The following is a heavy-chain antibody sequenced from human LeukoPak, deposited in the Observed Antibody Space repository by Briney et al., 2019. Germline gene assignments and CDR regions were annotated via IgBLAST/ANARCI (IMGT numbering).Heavy chain of an antibody. CDR1: GYTFTSYD. CDR3: ARDRGLEGATIDY. CDR2: VSTYNRNT. D-gene: IGHD1-26*01. Sequence: GASVKVSYKASGYTFTSYDITWVRQAPGQGLEWMGWVSTYNRNTNYAQNVQGRVTMTLDTSTSIAYMELRSLGSDDTAVYYCARDRGLEGATIDYWGQGTLVTVSS. J-gene: IGHJ4*02. V-gene: IGHV1-18*01.